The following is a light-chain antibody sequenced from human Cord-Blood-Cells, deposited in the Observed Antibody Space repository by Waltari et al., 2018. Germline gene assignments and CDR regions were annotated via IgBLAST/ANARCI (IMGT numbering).Light chain of an antibody. V-gene: IGKV1-12*01. J-gene: IGKJ4*01. CDR3: PPANTFPLP. CDR2: AAT. Sequence: DIQMTESPSSVSASVGDRVTSTCRASQGIRSWLAWYQQTPGNAPKLLIYAATSLQSGVPSRFSGSGSRTDFTLTISSLQPADFATSYCPPANTFPLPFGG. CDR1: QGIRSW.